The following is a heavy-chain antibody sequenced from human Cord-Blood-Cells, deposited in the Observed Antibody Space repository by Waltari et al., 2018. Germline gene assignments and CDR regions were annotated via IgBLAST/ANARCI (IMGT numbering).Heavy chain of an antibody. D-gene: IGHD6-19*01. CDR1: GYTFTGYY. CDR2: INPNSGGT. J-gene: IGHJ6*02. V-gene: IGHV1-2*04. CDR3: AACIAVAGFYGMDV. Sequence: QVQLVQSGAEVKKPGASVKVSCKASGYTFTGYYMPWLRQATGQGLEWMGWINPNSGGTNYAQKFQGWVTMTRDTSISTAYIELSRLRSDDTAVYYCAACIAVAGFYGMDVWGQGTTVTVSS.